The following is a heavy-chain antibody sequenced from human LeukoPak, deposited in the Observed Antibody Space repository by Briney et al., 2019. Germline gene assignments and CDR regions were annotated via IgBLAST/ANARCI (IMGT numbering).Heavy chain of an antibody. V-gene: IGHV1-69*01. J-gene: IGHJ5*02. CDR1: GGTFSIYA. CDR3: ATKGEQLVKGWFDP. Sequence: ASVTVSFKASGGTFSIYAISWVRQAPGQGLEWMGGIIPIFGTANYAQKFQGRVTITADESTSTAYMELSSLRSEDTAVYYCATKGEQLVKGWFDPWGQGTLVTVSS. D-gene: IGHD6-6*01. CDR2: IIPIFGTA.